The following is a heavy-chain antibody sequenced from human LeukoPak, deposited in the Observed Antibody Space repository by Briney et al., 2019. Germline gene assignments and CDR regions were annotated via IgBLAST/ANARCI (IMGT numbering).Heavy chain of an antibody. CDR3: ARDRPNYHESNGHYYERDGDH. Sequence: PGGSLRLSCAASGFTFNIYAMSWVRLAPGKGLQWVASMCGSVGCTFYTDSVKGRFTISRDNSNNTLYLEMNSLRAEDTAIYYCARDRPNYHESNGHYYERDGDHWGQGTLVTVSS. CDR2: MCGSVGCT. V-gene: IGHV3-23*01. CDR1: GFTFNIYA. J-gene: IGHJ5*02. D-gene: IGHD3-22*01.